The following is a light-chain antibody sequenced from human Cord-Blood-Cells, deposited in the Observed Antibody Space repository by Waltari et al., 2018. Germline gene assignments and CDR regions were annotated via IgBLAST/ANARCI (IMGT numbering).Light chain of an antibody. CDR3: SSYTSSSTWV. CDR1: SSDVGGYNY. V-gene: IGLV2-14*03. CDR2: DVS. J-gene: IGLJ3*02. Sequence: QSALTQPASVSGSPVQSITISCTGTSSDVGGYNYVSWYQQHPGKAPKLMIYDVSNRPSGLSNRFSGTMSGNTASLTISGLQAEDEADYYCSSYTSSSTWVFGGGTKLTVL.